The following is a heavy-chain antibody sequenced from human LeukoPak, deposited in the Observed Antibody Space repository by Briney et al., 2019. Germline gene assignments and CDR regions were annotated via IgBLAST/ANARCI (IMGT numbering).Heavy chain of an antibody. D-gene: IGHD6-13*01. CDR3: ARGGKRYSSSWRLYNWFDP. V-gene: IGHV1-2*02. CDR1: GYTFTGYY. Sequence: ASVTVSCKASGYTFTGYYMHWVRQAPGQGVEWMGWINPNSGGTNYAQKFQGRVTMTRDTSISTAYMELSRLRSDDTAVYYCARGGKRYSSSWRLYNWFDPWGQGTLVTVSS. CDR2: INPNSGGT. J-gene: IGHJ5*02.